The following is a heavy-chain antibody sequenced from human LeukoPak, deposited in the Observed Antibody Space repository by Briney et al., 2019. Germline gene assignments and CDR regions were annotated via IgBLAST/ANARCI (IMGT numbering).Heavy chain of an antibody. J-gene: IGHJ6*02. V-gene: IGHV4-34*01. CDR3: ARGRAAAGVSLYYYGMDG. CDR2: INHSGST. CDR1: GGSFSGYY. D-gene: IGHD6-13*01. Sequence: NSSETLSLTCAAYGGSFSGYYWSWIRQTPGKGLEWIGEINHSGSTNYNPSLKSRVTISVDTSKNQFSLKLSSVTAADTAVYYCARGRAAAGVSLYYYGMDGWGQGTTVTVSS.